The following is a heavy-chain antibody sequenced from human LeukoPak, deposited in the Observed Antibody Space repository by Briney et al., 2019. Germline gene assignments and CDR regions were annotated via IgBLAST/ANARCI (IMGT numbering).Heavy chain of an antibody. V-gene: IGHV3-33*06. CDR3: AKDLWDDYVWGSYRPGNY. CDR1: GFTFSSYG. Sequence: GRSLRLSCAASGFTFSSYGMHWVRQAPGKGLEWVAVIWYDGSNKYYADSVKGRFTISRDNSKNTLYLQMNSLRAEDTAVYYCAKDLWDDYVWGSYRPGNYWGQGTLVTVSS. D-gene: IGHD3-16*02. J-gene: IGHJ4*02. CDR2: IWYDGSNK.